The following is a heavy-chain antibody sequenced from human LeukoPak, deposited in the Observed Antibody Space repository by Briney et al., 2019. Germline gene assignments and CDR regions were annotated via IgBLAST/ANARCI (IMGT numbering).Heavy chain of an antibody. D-gene: IGHD3-22*01. J-gene: IGHJ4*02. CDR3: ARGSDTRGYYYPNY. V-gene: IGHV3-53*01. Sequence: GGSLRLSCAASGFTVSSNYMSWVRQAPGKGLEWVSMIYSGGSTYYADSVKGRFTISRDNSKNTLYLQMNSLRAEDTAVYYCARGSDTRGYYYPNYWGQGTLVTVSS. CDR1: GFTVSSNY. CDR2: IYSGGST.